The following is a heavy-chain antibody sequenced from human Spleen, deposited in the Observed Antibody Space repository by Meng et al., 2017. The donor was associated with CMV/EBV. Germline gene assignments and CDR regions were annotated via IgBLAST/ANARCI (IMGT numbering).Heavy chain of an antibody. D-gene: IGHD4-17*01. V-gene: IGHV3-48*04. CDR2: ISSNSASI. J-gene: IGHJ4*02. CDR1: GFTFSKYG. Sequence: GGSLRLSCAASGFTFSKYGMNCVRQAPGKGLEWVSYISSNSASIYYADSVKGRFTISRDTAKNSLHLQMNSLRAEDTAVYYCARGSYGDLDYWGQGTLVTVSS. CDR3: ARGSYGDLDY.